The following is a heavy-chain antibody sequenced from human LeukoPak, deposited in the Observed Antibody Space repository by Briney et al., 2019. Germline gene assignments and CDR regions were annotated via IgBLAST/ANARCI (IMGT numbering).Heavy chain of an antibody. CDR3: ARDYDSSGYLGY. CDR1: GGSISSYY. Sequence: SETLSLTCTVSGGSISSYYWSWIRQPPGKGLEWIGYIYYSGSTNYNPSLKSRVTISVDTSKNQFSLRLSSVTAADTAVYYCARDYDSSGYLGYWGQGTLVTVSS. J-gene: IGHJ4*02. CDR2: IYYSGST. D-gene: IGHD3-22*01. V-gene: IGHV4-59*01.